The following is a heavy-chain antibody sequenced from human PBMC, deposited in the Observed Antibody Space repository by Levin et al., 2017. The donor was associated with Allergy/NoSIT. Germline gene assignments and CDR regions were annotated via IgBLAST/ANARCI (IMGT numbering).Heavy chain of an antibody. CDR1: GFTVSSNY. D-gene: IGHD5-24*01. V-gene: IGHV3-53*01. CDR3: ASGMDPLPEMATIQFDY. J-gene: IGHJ4*02. Sequence: PGESLKISCAASGFTVSSNYMSWVRQAPGKGLEWVSVIYSGGSTYYADSVKGRFTISRDNSKNTLYLQMNSLRAEDTAVYYCASGMDPLPEMATIQFDYWGQGTLVTVSS. CDR2: IYSGGST.